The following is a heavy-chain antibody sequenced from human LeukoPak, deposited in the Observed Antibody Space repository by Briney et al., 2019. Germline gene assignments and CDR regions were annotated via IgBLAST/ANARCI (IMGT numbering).Heavy chain of an antibody. CDR3: AKPEGEVVTPYDAFDI. Sequence: GGSLRLSCAASGFTFSTFSMNWVRQTPGKGLEWVSAISGSGSDIYYADSVKGRFTISRDNPKRSLYLQMNSLRAEDTAVYYCAKPEGEVVTPYDAFDIWGQGTMVTVSS. CDR1: GFTFSTFS. CDR2: ISGSGSDI. V-gene: IGHV3-21*01. D-gene: IGHD2-15*01. J-gene: IGHJ3*02.